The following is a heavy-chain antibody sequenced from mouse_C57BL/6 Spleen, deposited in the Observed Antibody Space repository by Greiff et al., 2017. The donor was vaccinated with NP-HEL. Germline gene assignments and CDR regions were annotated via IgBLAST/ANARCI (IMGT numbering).Heavy chain of an antibody. CDR3: ARRGYGQVGYAMDY. J-gene: IGHJ4*01. Sequence: EVQLQQSGPELVKPGASVKISCKASGYTFTDYYMNWVKQSHGKSLEWIGDINPNNGGTSYNQKFKGKATLTVDKSSSTAYMELRSLTSEDSAVYYGARRGYGQVGYAMDYWGQGTSVTVSS. CDR1: GYTFTDYY. CDR2: INPNNGGT. D-gene: IGHD1-1*01. V-gene: IGHV1-26*01.